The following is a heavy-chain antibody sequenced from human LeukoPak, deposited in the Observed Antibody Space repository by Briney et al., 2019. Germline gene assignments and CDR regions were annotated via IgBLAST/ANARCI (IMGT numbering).Heavy chain of an antibody. CDR1: GYSISSGYY. Sequence: AETLSLTCAVSGYSISSGYYWGWIRQPPGKGLEWIGIIYHSGSPSYNPSLTPRVTISVDTSKNQFSLKLSSVTAADTAVYYCARVDSSNWFDPWGQGTLVTVSS. D-gene: IGHD2-21*01. V-gene: IGHV4-38-2*01. CDR3: ARVDSSNWFDP. J-gene: IGHJ5*02. CDR2: IYHSGSP.